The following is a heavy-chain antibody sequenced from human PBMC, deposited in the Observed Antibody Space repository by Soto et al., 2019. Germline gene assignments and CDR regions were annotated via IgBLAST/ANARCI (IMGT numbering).Heavy chain of an antibody. CDR1: GFIFSDYS. V-gene: IGHV3-48*02. D-gene: IGHD3-22*01. Sequence: VGSLRLSCTPSGFIFSDYSMNWVRQAPGKGLEWISYITTTSSTMYYADSVKGRFTISRDNAKNSLYLQMNSLRDEDTAVYYCARDSSGRQYYGMDVWGQGATVTVSS. CDR3: ARDSSGRQYYGMDV. J-gene: IGHJ6*02. CDR2: ITTTSSTM.